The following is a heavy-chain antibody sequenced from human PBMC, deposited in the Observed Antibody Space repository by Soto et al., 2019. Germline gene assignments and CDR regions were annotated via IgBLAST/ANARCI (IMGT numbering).Heavy chain of an antibody. Sequence: PGESLRLSGAASGFTFFDYAMHWVRRIPGKGLEWVSGIRWNSGGIGYADSVKGRFTISRDNAKNLLFLEMNSLRLEDTAFYYCVKDFRPSEYESRGYFDFWGQGTGVTVS. J-gene: IGHJ4*02. CDR3: VKDFRPSEYESRGYFDF. CDR1: GFTFFDYA. D-gene: IGHD3-22*01. V-gene: IGHV3-9*01. CDR2: IRWNSGGI.